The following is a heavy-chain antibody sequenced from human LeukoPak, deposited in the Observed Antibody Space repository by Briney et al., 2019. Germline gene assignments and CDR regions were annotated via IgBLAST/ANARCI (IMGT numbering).Heavy chain of an antibody. Sequence: SETLSLTCTVSGGSISSYYWSWIRQPAGKGLEWIGRIYTSGSTNYNPSLKSRVTMSVDTSKNQFSLKLSSVTAADTAVYFCASPRGDDSGGYYTWYFHHWGQGILVTVSS. CDR2: IYTSGST. CDR3: ASPRGDDSGGYYTWYFHH. CDR1: GGSISSYY. J-gene: IGHJ1*01. D-gene: IGHD3-22*01. V-gene: IGHV4-4*07.